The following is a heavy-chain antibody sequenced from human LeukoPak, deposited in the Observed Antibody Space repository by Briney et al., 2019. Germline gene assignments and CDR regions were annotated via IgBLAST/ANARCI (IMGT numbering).Heavy chain of an antibody. CDR3: ARARQGWNYYGSGSYFDY. CDR2: INHSGST. CDR1: GGSFSGYY. D-gene: IGHD3-10*01. J-gene: IGHJ4*02. Sequence: SETLSLTCAVYGGSFSGYYWSWIRQPPGKGLEWIGEINHSGSTNYNPSLKSRVTISVDTSKNHFSLKLSSVTAADTAVYYCARARQGWNYYGSGSYFDYWGQGTLVTVSS. V-gene: IGHV4-34*01.